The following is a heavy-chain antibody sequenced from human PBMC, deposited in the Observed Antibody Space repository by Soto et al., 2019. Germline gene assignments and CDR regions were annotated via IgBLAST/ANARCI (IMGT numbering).Heavy chain of an antibody. D-gene: IGHD4-17*01. CDR3: AKDRRDGEYNSVYDF. CDR2: MSFDGTYK. Sequence: QVQLAESGGGVVQPGRSLRLSCIGSGFRFSDYGMYWVRQAPGKGLEWVAMMSFDGTYKYSADSVKGRFIISRDNSKNTLYLQMNSLRAEDTAVYYCAKDRRDGEYNSVYDFWGQGTLVTVSS. J-gene: IGHJ4*02. V-gene: IGHV3-30*18. CDR1: GFRFSDYG.